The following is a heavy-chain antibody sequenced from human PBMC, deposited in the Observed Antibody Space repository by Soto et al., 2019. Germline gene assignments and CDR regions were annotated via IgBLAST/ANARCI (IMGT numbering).Heavy chain of an antibody. CDR3: ARDHKGPYCFDY. CDR2: INRGASGT. J-gene: IGHJ4*02. Sequence: GSLRLSCAGSGLIFSAYWMRCVRHAPGKGLEWVAMINRGASGTHYVDSVKGRFTISRDNAKNSLYLQMNSLRAEDTAVYYCARDHKGPYCFDYWGPGTLVTVSS. V-gene: IGHV3-7*01. CDR1: GLIFSAYW.